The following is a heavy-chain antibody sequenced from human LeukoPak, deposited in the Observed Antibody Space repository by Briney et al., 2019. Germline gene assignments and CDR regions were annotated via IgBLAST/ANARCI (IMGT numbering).Heavy chain of an antibody. V-gene: IGHV3-7*03. Sequence: GGSLRLSCAASGFTCSSYWMNWARQARGKGLEWVASINHNGNVNYYVESVKGRFTISRDNAKNSLYLQMSNLRAEDTAVYFCARAGGLDVWGQGATVTVSS. J-gene: IGHJ6*02. CDR1: GFTCSSYW. CDR2: INHNGNVN. CDR3: ARAGGLDV.